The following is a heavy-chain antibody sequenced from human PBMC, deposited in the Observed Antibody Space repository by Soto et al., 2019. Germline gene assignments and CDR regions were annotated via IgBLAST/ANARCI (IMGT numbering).Heavy chain of an antibody. CDR2: IYYTGST. Sequence: SETLSLTCTVSGGSVISSSYYWVLIRQPPGKGLEWIGNIYYTGSTYYNPSLKGRVTISVDTSKNQFSLKLSSVTAADTAVYYCARQAYCGGDCSDVLDYWGQGTLVTVSS. CDR3: ARQAYCGGDCSDVLDY. D-gene: IGHD2-21*02. J-gene: IGHJ4*02. V-gene: IGHV4-39*01. CDR1: GGSVISSSYY.